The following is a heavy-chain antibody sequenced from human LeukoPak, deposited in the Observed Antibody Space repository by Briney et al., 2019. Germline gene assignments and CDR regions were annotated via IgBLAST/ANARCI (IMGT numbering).Heavy chain of an antibody. J-gene: IGHJ4*02. Sequence: PGGSLRLSCAASGFTFSAYSINWVRQAPGKGLEWVSSINPTSTSIYYADAVRGRFTISRDNAKNSVYLQMNSLRAEDTALYYCVSLRRNSDRSDYYYYYYFWGQGILVTVSS. D-gene: IGHD3-22*01. V-gene: IGHV3-21*01. CDR3: VSLRRNSDRSDYYYYYYF. CDR2: INPTSTSI. CDR1: GFTFSAYS.